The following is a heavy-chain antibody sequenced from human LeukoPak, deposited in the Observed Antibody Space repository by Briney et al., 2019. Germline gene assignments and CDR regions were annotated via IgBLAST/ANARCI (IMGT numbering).Heavy chain of an antibody. D-gene: IGHD6-13*01. CDR1: GFTFSNSV. CDR2: ISTDGSNK. CDR3: ARGGSSWYGSNWFDP. J-gene: IGHJ5*02. V-gene: IGHV3-30-3*01. Sequence: GGSLRLSCAASGFTFSNSVFHWVRQAPGKGLEWVAVISTDGSNKYYADSVKGRFTISRDNSKNTLYLQMNSLRGEDTAVYYCARGGSSWYGSNWFDPWGQGTLVTVSS.